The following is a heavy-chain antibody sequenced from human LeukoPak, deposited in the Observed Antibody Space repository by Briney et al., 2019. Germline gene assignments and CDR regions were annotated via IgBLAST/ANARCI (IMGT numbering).Heavy chain of an antibody. J-gene: IGHJ4*02. Sequence: GGSLRLSCAASGFTFSYYEMNWIRQAPGKGLECVSSIAYNSIYIYYADSLKGRFTISRDNAKNSLYLQINSLRAEDTAVYYSARGSLIDNWGQGTLVSVSS. CDR1: GFTFSYYE. CDR3: ARGSLIDN. D-gene: IGHD3-9*01. V-gene: IGHV3-21*01. CDR2: IAYNSIYI.